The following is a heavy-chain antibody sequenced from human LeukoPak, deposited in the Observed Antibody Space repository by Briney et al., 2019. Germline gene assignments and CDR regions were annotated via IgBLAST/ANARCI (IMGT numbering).Heavy chain of an antibody. D-gene: IGHD3/OR15-3a*01. CDR3: ARSPDWTHFDY. Sequence: HPGGSLRLSCAASGFTFSSHWMSWVRQAPGKGLEWVANIKQDGGETYYVDSVKGRFTISRDNAKNSLYLQMNSLRAEDTAVYYCARSPDWTHFDYWGQGTLVTVSS. V-gene: IGHV3-7*01. J-gene: IGHJ4*02. CDR1: GFTFSSHW. CDR2: IKQDGGET.